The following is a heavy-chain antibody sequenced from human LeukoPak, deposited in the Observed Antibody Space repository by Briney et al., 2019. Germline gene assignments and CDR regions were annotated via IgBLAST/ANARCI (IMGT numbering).Heavy chain of an antibody. CDR2: ISYDGSNK. Sequence: GGSLRLSCAASGFTFSSYAMHWVRQAPGKGLEWVAVISYDGSNKYYADSVKGRFTISRDNSKNTLYLQMNSLGAEDTAVYYCARDVMWYDSSGYPFDYWGQGTLVTVSS. V-gene: IGHV3-30*04. CDR1: GFTFSSYA. D-gene: IGHD3-22*01. J-gene: IGHJ4*02. CDR3: ARDVMWYDSSGYPFDY.